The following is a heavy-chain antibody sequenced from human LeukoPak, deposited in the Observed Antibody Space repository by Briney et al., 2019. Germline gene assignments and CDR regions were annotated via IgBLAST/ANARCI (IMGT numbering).Heavy chain of an antibody. CDR3: ARWRWGSGSYYQKVLESLDY. J-gene: IGHJ4*02. D-gene: IGHD3-10*01. Sequence: ASVKVSCKASGYTFTGYYMHWVRQAPGQGLEWMGRINPNSGGTNYAQKFQGRVTMTRDTSISTAYMELSRLRSDDTAAYYCARWRWGSGSYYQKVLESLDYWGQGTLVTVSS. CDR2: INPNSGGT. CDR1: GYTFTGYY. V-gene: IGHV1-2*06.